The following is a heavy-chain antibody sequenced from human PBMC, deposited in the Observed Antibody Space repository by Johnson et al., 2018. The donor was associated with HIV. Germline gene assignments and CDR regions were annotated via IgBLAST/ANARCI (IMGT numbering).Heavy chain of an antibody. D-gene: IGHD5-24*01. J-gene: IGHJ3*02. CDR1: GFTFDDYG. Sequence: VQLVESGGGVVRPGGSLRLSCAASGFTFDDYGMSWVRQGPGKGLEWVSGIDWNGGSTGYADSVKGRFTISRDKSKNTLSLQMNSLRPEDTAVFYCAKERGKRWLHPRDAFDIWGQGTMVTVSS. CDR2: IDWNGGST. V-gene: IGHV3-20*04. CDR3: AKERGKRWLHPRDAFDI.